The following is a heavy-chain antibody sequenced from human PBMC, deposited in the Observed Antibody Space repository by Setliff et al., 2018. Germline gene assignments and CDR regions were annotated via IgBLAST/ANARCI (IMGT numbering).Heavy chain of an antibody. D-gene: IGHD2-21*02. Sequence: SCVASGFTFSDYGMHWVRQAPGKGLEWVALIWNDGSNKFYGDSVKGRFTISRDNSKNTLYLQMNSLRAEDTAVYYCAESWATAHHYYYGMDVWGQGTTVTVSS. CDR3: AESWATAHHYYYGMDV. V-gene: IGHV3-33*01. J-gene: IGHJ6*02. CDR2: IWNDGSNK. CDR1: GFTFSDYG.